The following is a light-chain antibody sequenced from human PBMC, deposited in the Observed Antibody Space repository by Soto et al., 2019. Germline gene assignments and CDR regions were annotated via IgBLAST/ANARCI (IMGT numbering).Light chain of an antibody. J-gene: IGKJ5*01. V-gene: IGKV3-20*01. CDR2: GAS. CDR3: QQYGSSPPIT. CDR1: QSVSSN. Sequence: EIVMTQSPATLSVSQGERSTLSCMASQSVSSNLAWYQQKPGQAPRLLIYGASSRATGIPDRFSGSGSGTDFTLTISRLEPEDFAVYYCQQYGSSPPITFGQGTRLEIK.